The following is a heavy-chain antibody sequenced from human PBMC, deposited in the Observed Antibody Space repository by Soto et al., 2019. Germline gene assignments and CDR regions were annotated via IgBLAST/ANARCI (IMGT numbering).Heavy chain of an antibody. CDR2: ISYDGSNK. V-gene: IGHV3-30*18. J-gene: IGHJ4*02. D-gene: IGHD3-22*01. CDR3: AKDRADSSGFYLDY. Sequence: ESGGGVVQPGRSPRLSCVASGFTFSSYGMHWVRQAPGKGLEWVAVISYDGSNKYYEDSVKGRLTISRDNPKNTLYLHMNSLRADDTAVYYCAKDRADSSGFYLDYWGQGTLVTVSS. CDR1: GFTFSSYG.